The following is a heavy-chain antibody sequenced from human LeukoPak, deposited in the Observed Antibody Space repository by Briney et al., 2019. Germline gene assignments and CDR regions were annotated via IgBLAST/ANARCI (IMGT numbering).Heavy chain of an antibody. J-gene: IGHJ3*02. V-gene: IGHV1-18*01. D-gene: IGHD1-26*01. Sequence: ASVNVSCKASGYTFTSYGISWVRQAPGQGLEWMGWISAYNGNTNYAQKLQGRVTMTTDTSTSTAYMELRSLRSDDTAVYYCARDKAVGAPHAFDIWGQGTMVTVSS. CDR1: GYTFTSYG. CDR3: ARDKAVGAPHAFDI. CDR2: ISAYNGNT.